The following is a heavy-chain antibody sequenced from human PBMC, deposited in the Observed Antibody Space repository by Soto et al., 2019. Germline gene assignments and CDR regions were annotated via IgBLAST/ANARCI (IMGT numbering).Heavy chain of an antibody. CDR1: GYAFTSYG. Sequence: XSVKVSCNASGYAFTSYGISLVRQAPGQGLEWMGWISAYNGNTNYAQRLQVRVTMTTDTSTSTAYMELRSLRSDDTAVYYCARREDYYDSSGSRAFEIWGQGTMVTV. J-gene: IGHJ3*02. V-gene: IGHV1-18*04. D-gene: IGHD3-22*01. CDR3: ARREDYYDSSGSRAFEI. CDR2: ISAYNGNT.